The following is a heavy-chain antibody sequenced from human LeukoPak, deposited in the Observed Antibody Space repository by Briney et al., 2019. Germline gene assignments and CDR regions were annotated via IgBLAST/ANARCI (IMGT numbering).Heavy chain of an antibody. D-gene: IGHD5-24*01. J-gene: IGHJ4*02. CDR1: GFTFSSYA. Sequence: GGSLRLSCAASGFTFSSYAMHWVRQAPGKGLEWVAVISYDGSNKYYADSVKGRFTISRDNSKNTLYLQMNSLRAEDTAVYYCTGHGSSSAWGQGTLVTVSS. CDR2: ISYDGSNK. V-gene: IGHV3-30-3*01. CDR3: TGHGSSSA.